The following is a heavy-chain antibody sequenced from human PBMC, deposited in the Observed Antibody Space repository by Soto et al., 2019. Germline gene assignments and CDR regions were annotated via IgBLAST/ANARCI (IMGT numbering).Heavy chain of an antibody. D-gene: IGHD3-3*01. V-gene: IGHV1-18*04. CDR1: VFTSSG. CDR2: ISTHNGNT. CDR3: AREGILGLFDAYDL. Sequence: ASVKVSCKASVFTSSGISWVRQAPGQRLEWMGWISTHNGNTIYAQKFQGRVIITMATSTTTVYMELRSLRPDDTAVYLCAREGILGLFDAYDLWGQGTMVTVSS. J-gene: IGHJ3*01.